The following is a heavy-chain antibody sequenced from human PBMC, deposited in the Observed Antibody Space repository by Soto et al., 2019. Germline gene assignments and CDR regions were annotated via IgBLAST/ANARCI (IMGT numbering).Heavy chain of an antibody. Sequence: PSEPLSLTCSVSGASVSRDSDYWGWVRQPPGKGLEWIGSIYYSGSTYYNPSLKSRVTISVDTSKNQFSLKLSSVTAADTAVYYCARSTYYYDSSGYSHPFDYWGQGTLVTVSS. J-gene: IGHJ4*02. CDR2: IYYSGST. V-gene: IGHV4-39*01. D-gene: IGHD3-22*01. CDR1: GASVSRDSDY. CDR3: ARSTYYYDSSGYSHPFDY.